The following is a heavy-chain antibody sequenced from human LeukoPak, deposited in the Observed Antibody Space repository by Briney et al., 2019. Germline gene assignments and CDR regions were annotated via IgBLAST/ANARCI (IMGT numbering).Heavy chain of an antibody. CDR2: INTDGSST. Sequence: GGSLRLSCAASGFTFSSYWMHWVRQAPGKGRVWVSHINTDGSSTTYADSVKGRLTISRDNAKNTLYLQMNGLRAEDTAVYYCARSGGSSSLGYWGQGTLVTVSS. V-gene: IGHV3-74*01. D-gene: IGHD6-6*01. CDR3: ARSGGSSSLGY. CDR1: GFTFSSYW. J-gene: IGHJ4*02.